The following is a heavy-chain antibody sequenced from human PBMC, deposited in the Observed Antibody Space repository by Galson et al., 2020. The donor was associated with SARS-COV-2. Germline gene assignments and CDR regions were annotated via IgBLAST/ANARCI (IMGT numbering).Heavy chain of an antibody. V-gene: IGHV1-2*02. CDR2: INPSSGDT. CDR1: GYTFTGYF. CDR3: ARAHCSADDCYLP. D-gene: IGHD2-21*02. J-gene: IGHJ5*02. Sequence: ASVKVSCKASGYTFTGYFMHWVRQAPGQGLEWMGWINPSSGDTNYAQRFQGRVTMSRDTSISTAYMELSSLRSDDTAVYYCARAHCSADDCYLPWGQGTLVTVSP.